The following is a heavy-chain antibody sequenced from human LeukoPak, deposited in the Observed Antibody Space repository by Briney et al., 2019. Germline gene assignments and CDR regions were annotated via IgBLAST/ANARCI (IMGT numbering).Heavy chain of an antibody. Sequence: ASVKVSCKASGYILSKYGISWVRQAPGHGLEWMGWISSAGNTNYAPKFQDRATMTTDTSTSTAYIELRSLRFDDTAVYYCARDFAWGSEGAPIDDNWLDPWGQGTLVTVSS. V-gene: IGHV1-18*01. CDR3: ARDFAWGSEGAPIDDNWLDP. CDR2: ISSAGNT. CDR1: GYILSKYG. D-gene: IGHD7-27*01. J-gene: IGHJ5*02.